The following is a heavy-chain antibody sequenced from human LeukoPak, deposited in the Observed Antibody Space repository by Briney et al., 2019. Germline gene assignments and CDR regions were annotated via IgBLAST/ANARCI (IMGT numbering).Heavy chain of an antibody. Sequence: PSETLSLTCVMYGGSFSGYYWSWIRQSPGKGLEWIGEISPHGIKYNPSLKSRVTISLDTTRDQFSLFLSSVTAADAAVYFCASDSYSSIGYFWSQGTLVTVSS. CDR3: ASDSYSSIGYF. D-gene: IGHD2-2*01. V-gene: IGHV4-34*01. CDR1: GGSFSGYY. CDR2: ISPHGI. J-gene: IGHJ4*02.